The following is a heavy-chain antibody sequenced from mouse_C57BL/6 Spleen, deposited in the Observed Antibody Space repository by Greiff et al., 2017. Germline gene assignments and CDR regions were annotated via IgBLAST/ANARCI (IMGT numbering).Heavy chain of an antibody. CDR2: IHPNSGST. V-gene: IGHV1-64*01. J-gene: IGHJ2*01. D-gene: IGHD1-1*01. CDR3: EPHYYGSSYGDY. CDR1: GYTFTSYW. Sequence: VQLQQPGAELVKPGASVKLSCKASGYTFTSYWMHWVKQRPGQGLEWIGMIHPNSGSTNYNEKFKSKATLTVDKSSSTSYMQLSSLTSADSAFSYCEPHYYGSSYGDYWGQGTTLTVSS.